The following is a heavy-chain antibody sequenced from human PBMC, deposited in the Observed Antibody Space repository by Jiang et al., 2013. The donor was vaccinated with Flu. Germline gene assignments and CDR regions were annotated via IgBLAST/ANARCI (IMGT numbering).Heavy chain of an antibody. V-gene: IGHV5-51*01. J-gene: IGHJ6*04. CDR2: IYPGDSDT. CDR3: ARLPWYQLPVPSTAGDYYYYGMDV. Sequence: GAEVKKPGESLKISCKGSGYSFTSYWIGWVRQMPGKGLEWMGIIYPGDSDTRYSPSFQGQVTISADKSISTAYLQWSSLKASDTATYYCARLPWYQLPVPSTAGDYYYYGMDVWGKGTTVTVSS. D-gene: IGHD2-2*01. CDR1: GYSFTSYW.